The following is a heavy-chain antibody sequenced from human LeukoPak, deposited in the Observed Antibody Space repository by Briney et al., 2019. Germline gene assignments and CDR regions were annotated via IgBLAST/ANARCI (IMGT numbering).Heavy chain of an antibody. V-gene: IGHV3-23*01. CDR3: AKDYGDYGATDFDY. CDR2: ISGSGGST. D-gene: IGHD4-17*01. Sequence: PGGSLRLSCAASGFTFSNYAMSWVRQAPGKGLEWVSAISGSGGSTYYADSVKGRFTTSRDNSKNTLYLQMNSLRAEDTAVYYCAKDYGDYGATDFDYWGQGTLVTVSS. J-gene: IGHJ4*02. CDR1: GFTFSNYA.